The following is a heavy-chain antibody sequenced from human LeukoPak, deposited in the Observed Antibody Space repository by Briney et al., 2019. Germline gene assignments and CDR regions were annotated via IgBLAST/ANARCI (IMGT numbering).Heavy chain of an antibody. J-gene: IGHJ3*01. CDR3: AKDRGGSSELGDAFDV. Sequence: GGSLRLSCAASGFTFDEYAMHWVRQAPGKGLEWVPGISYRSGSLGYVASVKGRFTISRDNPKTSLYLQMNSLRVEDTALYYCAKDRGGSSELGDAFDVWGQGTMVRVSS. CDR1: GFTFDEYA. V-gene: IGHV3-9*01. CDR2: ISYRSGSL. D-gene: IGHD1-26*01.